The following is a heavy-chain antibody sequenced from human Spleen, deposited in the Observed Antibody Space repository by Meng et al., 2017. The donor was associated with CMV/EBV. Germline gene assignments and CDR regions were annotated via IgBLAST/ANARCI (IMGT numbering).Heavy chain of an antibody. V-gene: IGHV1-2*02. Sequence: ASVKVSCKASGYTFIGYYMHWVRQAPGQGLEWMGWINPNSGGTNYAQKFQGRVTMTRDTSITTAYMELSRLRSDDTAVYYCGRTQLPAHTGSYRYYFYYAMDVWGQGTTVTVSS. CDR2: INPNSGGT. J-gene: IGHJ6*02. D-gene: IGHD1-26*01. CDR1: GYTFIGYY. CDR3: GRTQLPAHTGSYRYYFYYAMDV.